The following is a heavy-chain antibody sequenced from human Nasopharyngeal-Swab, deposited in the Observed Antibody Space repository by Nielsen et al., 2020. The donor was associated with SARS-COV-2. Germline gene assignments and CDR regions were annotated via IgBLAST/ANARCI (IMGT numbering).Heavy chain of an antibody. CDR3: AREDYDTHYVYFQH. CDR1: GFTFNTYW. CDR2: IINDGGIT. V-gene: IGHV3-74*01. Sequence: GESLKISCTASGFTFNTYWMHWVRQAPGKGLVWVSRIINDGGITDYADSVKGRFTISRDNSENTLYLQMKSLRAEDTAVYYCAREDYDTHYVYFQHWGQGTQVTVSS. J-gene: IGHJ1*01. D-gene: IGHD3-16*01.